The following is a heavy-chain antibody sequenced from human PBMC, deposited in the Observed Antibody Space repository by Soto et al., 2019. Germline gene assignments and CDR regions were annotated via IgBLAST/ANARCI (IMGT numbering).Heavy chain of an antibody. CDR1: GYTFTSYG. D-gene: IGHD6-19*01. V-gene: IGHV1-18*01. CDR2: ISAYNGNT. Sequence: ASVKVSCKASGYTFTSYGISWVRQAPGQGLEWMGWISAYNGNTNYAQKLQGRVTMTTDTSTSTAYMELRSLRSDDTAVYYCAREAGLGVAGTISWFDPWGQGTLVTVSS. J-gene: IGHJ5*02. CDR3: AREAGLGVAGTISWFDP.